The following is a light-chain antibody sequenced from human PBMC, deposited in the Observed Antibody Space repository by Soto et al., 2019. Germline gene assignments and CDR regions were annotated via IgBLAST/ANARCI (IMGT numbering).Light chain of an antibody. CDR3: SSYMSSSTSVV. J-gene: IGLJ2*01. CDR2: EVS. CDR1: SSDVGGHNY. Sequence: QSALTQPASVSGSPGQSVTISCTGASSDVGGHNYVSWYQHHPGIAPKLVIYEVSNRPSGVPNRFSGSKSDSTASLTISGVQDEDEADYYCSSYMSSSTSVVFGGGTKLTVL. V-gene: IGLV2-14*01.